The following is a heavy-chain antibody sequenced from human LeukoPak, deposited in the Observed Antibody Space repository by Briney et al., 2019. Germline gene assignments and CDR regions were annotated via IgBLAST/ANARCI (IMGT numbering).Heavy chain of an antibody. CDR1: GFTFSSYG. D-gene: IGHD2-15*01. CDR3: ATDRATQYFDY. V-gene: IGHV3-33*01. Sequence: GGSLRLSCAASGFTFSSYGMRWVRQAPGKGLEWVAVIWYDGSNKYYADSVKGRFTISRDNSKNTLYLQMNSLRAEDTAVYYCATDRATQYFDYWGQGTLVTVSS. CDR2: IWYDGSNK. J-gene: IGHJ4*02.